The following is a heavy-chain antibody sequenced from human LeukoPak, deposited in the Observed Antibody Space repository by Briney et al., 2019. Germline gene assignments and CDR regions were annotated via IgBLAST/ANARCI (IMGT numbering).Heavy chain of an antibody. D-gene: IGHD5-12*01. CDR2: IYYSGST. CDR3: SVVAGYSDYDFDY. Sequence: SETLSLTCTVSGGSISSYYWSWIRQPPGKGLEWVGYIYYSGSTNYNPSLKNRLTISVDTSKNHFSLKLSSMTATDTTGFYCSVVAGYSDYDFDYWRQGTLVTVST. CDR1: GGSISSYY. V-gene: IGHV4-59*01. J-gene: IGHJ4*02.